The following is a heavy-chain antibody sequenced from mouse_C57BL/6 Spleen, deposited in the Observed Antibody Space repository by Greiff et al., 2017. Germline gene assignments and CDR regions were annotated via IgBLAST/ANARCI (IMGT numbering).Heavy chain of an antibody. Sequence: QVQLQQSGPELVKPGASVKISCKASGYSFPSSYIHWVKQRPGQGLEWIGWIYPGSGNTKDTEKFKGKATLTADTSSSTAYMQLRSLTSEDSAVYYCARRNVYAMGYWGQGTSVTVSS. CDR2: IYPGSGNT. CDR3: ARRNVYAMGY. CDR1: GYSFPSSY. V-gene: IGHV1-66*01. J-gene: IGHJ4*01.